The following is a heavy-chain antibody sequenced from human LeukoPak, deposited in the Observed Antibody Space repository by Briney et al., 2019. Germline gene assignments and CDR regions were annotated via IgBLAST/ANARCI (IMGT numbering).Heavy chain of an antibody. D-gene: IGHD3-22*01. V-gene: IGHV3-23*01. CDR3: TRSGYRHPYHFDS. CDR1: GGSMSSYY. Sequence: ETLSLTCTVSGGSMSSYYWSWVRQAPGKGLEWVSAISGSGGSTYYADSVKGRFTISRDNSKNTLSLQMNSLRVEDTAIYYCTRSGYRHPYHFDSWGQGTLVTVSS. CDR2: ISGSGGST. J-gene: IGHJ4*02.